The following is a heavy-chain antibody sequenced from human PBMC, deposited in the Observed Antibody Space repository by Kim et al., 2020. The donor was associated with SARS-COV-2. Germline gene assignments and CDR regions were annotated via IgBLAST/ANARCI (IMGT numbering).Heavy chain of an antibody. CDR3: ARIVYYGSGSIDY. CDR1: GGSFSGYY. V-gene: IGHV4-34*01. CDR2: INHSGST. J-gene: IGHJ4*02. D-gene: IGHD3-10*01. Sequence: SETLSLTCAVYGGSFSGYYWSWIRQPPGKGLEWIGEINHSGSTNYNPSLQSRVTISVDTSKNQFSLKLSSVTAADTAVYYCARIVYYGSGSIDYWGQRTLVTVSS.